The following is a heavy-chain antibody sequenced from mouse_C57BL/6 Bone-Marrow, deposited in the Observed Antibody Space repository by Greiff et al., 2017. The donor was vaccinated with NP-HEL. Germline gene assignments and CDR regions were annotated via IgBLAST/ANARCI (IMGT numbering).Heavy chain of an antibody. Sequence: QVQLKQPGAELVKPGASVKMSCKASGYTFTSYWITWVKQRPGQGLEWIGDIYPGSGSTNYNEKFKSKATLTVETSSSTAYMQLSSLTSEDSAVYYCAEGVTTHYFDYWGQGTTLTVSS. CDR1: GYTFTSYW. J-gene: IGHJ2*01. D-gene: IGHD2-2*01. V-gene: IGHV1-55*01. CDR2: IYPGSGST. CDR3: AEGVTTHYFDY.